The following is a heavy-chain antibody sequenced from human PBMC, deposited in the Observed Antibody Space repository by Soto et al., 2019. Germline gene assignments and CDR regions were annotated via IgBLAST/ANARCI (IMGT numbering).Heavy chain of an antibody. CDR1: GLAFNIEN. D-gene: IGHD2-8*01. Sequence: GGSLRLSCAASGLAFNIENMNWVRQAPGKGLEWVSTISSGSTFIYYADSLKGRFTISRDNAKNSLFLHMNRLTAEDTAVYYCVRSSCTSGVCYFVNWGQGTRVTVS. CDR2: ISSGSTFI. CDR3: VRSSCTSGVCYFVN. J-gene: IGHJ4*02. V-gene: IGHV3-21*01.